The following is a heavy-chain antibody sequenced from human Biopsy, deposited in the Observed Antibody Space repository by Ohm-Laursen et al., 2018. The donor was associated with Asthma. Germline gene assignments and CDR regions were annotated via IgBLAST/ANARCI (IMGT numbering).Heavy chain of an antibody. D-gene: IGHD1-1*01. CDR3: VRDGTEYAFDI. CDR1: GFSFSNFS. V-gene: IGHV3-30*01. Sequence: SLRLSCAASGFSFSNFSIHWVRQAPGKGLEWVGVISKDASTQDYADSVKGRFTMARDNSKNTLDLQMNSLREEDTGVYYCVRDGTEYAFDIWGQGTVVSVSS. J-gene: IGHJ3*02. CDR2: ISKDASTQ.